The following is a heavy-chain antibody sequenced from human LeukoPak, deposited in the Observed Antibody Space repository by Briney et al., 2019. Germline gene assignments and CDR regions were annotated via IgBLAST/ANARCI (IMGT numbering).Heavy chain of an antibody. V-gene: IGHV3-30-3*01. D-gene: IGHD2-21*02. CDR3: ARDPVVVGTSDYFDY. J-gene: IGHJ4*02. Sequence: GGSLRLSCAASGFTFSSYAMHLVRQAPGKGLEWVAVISYVGSNKYYADSVKGRFTISRDNSKNTLYLQMNSLRAEDTAVYYCARDPVVVGTSDYFDYWGQGTLVTVSS. CDR1: GFTFSSYA. CDR2: ISYVGSNK.